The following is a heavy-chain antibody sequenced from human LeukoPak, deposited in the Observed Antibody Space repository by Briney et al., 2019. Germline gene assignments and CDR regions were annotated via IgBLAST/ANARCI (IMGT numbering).Heavy chain of an antibody. CDR1: GFIFSNSG. V-gene: IGHV3-21*01. CDR2: ISSSSSYI. CDR3: AREIPYYDSSGYDY. D-gene: IGHD3-22*01. J-gene: IGHJ4*02. Sequence: GGSLRLSCAASGFIFSNSGMNWVRQAPGKGLEWVSSISSSSSYIYYADSVKGRFTISRDNAKNSLYLQMNSLRAEDTAVYYCAREIPYYDSSGYDYWGQGTLVTVSS.